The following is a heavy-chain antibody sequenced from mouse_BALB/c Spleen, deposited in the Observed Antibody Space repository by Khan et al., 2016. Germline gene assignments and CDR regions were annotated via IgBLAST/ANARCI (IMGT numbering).Heavy chain of an antibody. CDR3: DRDDQDFDAWFAS. J-gene: IGHJ3*01. CDR2: IWPGGST. Sequence: QVQLKESGSGLVAPSQSLSITCTVSGFSLTNSGVHWIRQPPGKGLEWLGVIWPGGSTDYNSSHLSRLSITTDNSQNQVFLKMNSLQTEDTGMYYCDRDDQDFDAWFASWGRGTLVTVSA. CDR1: GFSLTNSG. V-gene: IGHV2-9*02.